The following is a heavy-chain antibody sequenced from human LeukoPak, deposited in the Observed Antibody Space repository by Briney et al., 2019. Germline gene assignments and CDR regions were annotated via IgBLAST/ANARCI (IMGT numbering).Heavy chain of an antibody. V-gene: IGHV3-64D*06. CDR3: VTNTIFGVVRSYYYYGMDV. CDR1: GLTFSSHA. CDR2: ISSNGGST. J-gene: IGHJ6*02. Sequence: GGSLRLSCSASGLTFSSHAMHWVRQAPGKGLEYVSAISSNGGSTYYADSVKGRFTISRDNSKNTLYLQMSSLRAEDTAVYYCVTNTIFGVVRSYYYYGMDVWGPGTTVTVSS. D-gene: IGHD3-3*01.